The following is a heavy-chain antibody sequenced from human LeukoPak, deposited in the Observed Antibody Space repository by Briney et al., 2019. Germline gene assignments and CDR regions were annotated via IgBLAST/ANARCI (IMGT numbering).Heavy chain of an antibody. D-gene: IGHD3-3*01. CDR2: INPNSGGT. CDR3: ARAYYDFWSGYFYGMDV. CDR1: GYTFTGYY. Sequence: ASVKVSCKASGYTFTGYYMHWVRQAPGQGLEWMGWINPNSGGTNYAQKFQGRVTVTRDTSISTAYMELSRLRSDDTAVYYCARAYYDFWSGYFYGMDVWGQGTTVTVSS. V-gene: IGHV1-2*02. J-gene: IGHJ6*02.